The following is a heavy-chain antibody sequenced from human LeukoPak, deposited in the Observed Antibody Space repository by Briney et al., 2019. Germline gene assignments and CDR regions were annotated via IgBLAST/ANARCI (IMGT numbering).Heavy chain of an antibody. CDR2: LYYSGST. V-gene: IGHV4-59*01. CDR3: AEDSTIGGYYFDY. D-gene: IGHD3-10*01. J-gene: IGHJ4*02. Sequence: SETLSLTCTVSGGSISSYYWSWIRQPPGRGLEWIGSLYYSGSTNYNPSLRSRVTISVDTSKNQFSLKVTSVTAADTAVYFCAEDSTIGGYYFDYWGQGTLVTVSS. CDR1: GGSISSYY.